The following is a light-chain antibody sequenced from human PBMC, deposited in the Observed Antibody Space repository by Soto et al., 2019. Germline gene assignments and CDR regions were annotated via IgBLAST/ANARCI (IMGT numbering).Light chain of an antibody. CDR1: SGYSNYK. CDR3: GADHGSGSNFVYV. Sequence: QSVLTQPPSASASLGASVTLTCTLSSGYSNYKVDWYQQRPGRGPRFVMRVGTGGIVGSKGDGIPDRFSVLGSGLNRYLTIKNIQEEDESDYHCGADHGSGSNFVYVFVTGTKLTVL. CDR2: VGTGGIVG. J-gene: IGLJ1*01. V-gene: IGLV9-49*01.